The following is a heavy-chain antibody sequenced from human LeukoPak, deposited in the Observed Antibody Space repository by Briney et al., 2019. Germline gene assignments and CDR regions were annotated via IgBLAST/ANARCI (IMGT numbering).Heavy chain of an antibody. CDR3: ARTPEGYCRGRSCYSYYYSMDV. CDR1: GGSLSSYY. D-gene: IGHD2-15*01. CDR2: IYTSGST. J-gene: IGHJ6*03. Sequence: SETLSLTCTVSGGSLSSYYWNWIRQPAGKGLEWLGRIYTSGSTNYNPSLKSRVPISLDPSKNQFSLKLSSVTAADTAVYYCARTPEGYCRGRSCYSYYYSMDVWGKGTTVTVSS. V-gene: IGHV4-4*07.